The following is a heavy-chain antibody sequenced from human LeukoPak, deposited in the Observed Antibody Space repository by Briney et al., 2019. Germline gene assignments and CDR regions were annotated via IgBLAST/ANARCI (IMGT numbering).Heavy chain of an antibody. J-gene: IGHJ6*02. V-gene: IGHV3-49*04. D-gene: IGHD1-7*01. CDR2: IRSKAYGGTT. CDR3: TTNYDPHYYYYYGMDV. Sequence: GGSLRLSCTASGFTFGDYAMSWVRQAPGKGLEWVGFIRSKAYGGTTEYAASVKGRFTISRDDSKNTLYLQMNSLKTEDTAVYYCTTNYDPHYYYYYGMDVWGQGTTVTVSS. CDR1: GFTFGDYA.